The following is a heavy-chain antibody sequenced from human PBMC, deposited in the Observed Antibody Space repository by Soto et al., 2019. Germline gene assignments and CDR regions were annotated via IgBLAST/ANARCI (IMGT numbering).Heavy chain of an antibody. CDR1: GFTFSSYW. CDR2: ISSDGSST. V-gene: IGHV3-74*01. J-gene: IGHJ6*02. CDR3: ARDGRGPHGMDV. Sequence: EVQLVETGGGLAQPGGSLRLSCAASGFTFSSYWMYWVRQAPGKGLVWVSRISSDGSSTSYADSVKGRSTISRDDAKSTLFLQMNSLRVEDTAVYYCARDGRGPHGMDVWGQGTTVTVSS.